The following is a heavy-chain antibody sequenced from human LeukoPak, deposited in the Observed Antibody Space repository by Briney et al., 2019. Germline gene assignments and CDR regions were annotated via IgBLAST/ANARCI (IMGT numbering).Heavy chain of an antibody. V-gene: IGHV3-74*01. J-gene: IGHJ5*02. CDR2: INGDGSST. Sequence: GGSLRLSCEASGFTFRSYWMHWVRQAPGKGLVWVSRINGDGSSTSYADSVKGRFTISRDNAKNSLYLQMNSLRADDTAVYYCARHYSARYCSGGSCSPQGNWFDPWGQGTLVTVSS. D-gene: IGHD2-15*01. CDR1: GFTFRSYW. CDR3: ARHYSARYCSGGSCSPQGNWFDP.